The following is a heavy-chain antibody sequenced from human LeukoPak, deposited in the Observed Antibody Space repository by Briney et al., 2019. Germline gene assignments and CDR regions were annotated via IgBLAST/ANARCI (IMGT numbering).Heavy chain of an antibody. CDR3: ARTGGSSGWYSPALLKYYFDY. V-gene: IGHV3-7*01. J-gene: IGHJ4*02. CDR1: GFAVSGTH. D-gene: IGHD6-19*01. CDR2: IKQDGNEK. Sequence: PGESLRLSCAASGFAVSGTHMSWVRQAPGKGLEWVAKIKQDGNEKYYVDSVKDRFTISRDNAKNSLYLQMNSLRAEDTAVYYCARTGGSSGWYSPALLKYYFDYWGQGTLVTVSS.